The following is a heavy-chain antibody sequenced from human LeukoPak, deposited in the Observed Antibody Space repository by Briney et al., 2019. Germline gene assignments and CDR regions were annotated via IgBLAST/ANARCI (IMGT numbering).Heavy chain of an antibody. J-gene: IGHJ4*02. CDR2: IIPIFGTA. Sequence: SVKVSCKASGGTFSSYAISRVRQAPGQGLKWMGGIIPIFGTANYAQKFQGRVTITTDESTSTAYMELSSLRSEDTAVYYCARGHYGGNSEVDYWGQGTLVTVSS. D-gene: IGHD4-23*01. CDR3: ARGHYGGNSEVDY. CDR1: GGTFSSYA. V-gene: IGHV1-69*05.